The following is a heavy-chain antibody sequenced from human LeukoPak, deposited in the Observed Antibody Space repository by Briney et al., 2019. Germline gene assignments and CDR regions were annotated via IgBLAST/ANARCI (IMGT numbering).Heavy chain of an antibody. D-gene: IGHD3-9*01. CDR3: ARNRRYFDWLPWD. CDR2: IYTSGST. V-gene: IGHV4-4*07. J-gene: IGHJ4*02. CDR1: GGSISSYY. Sequence: SETLSLTCTVSGGSISSYYWSWIRQPAGKGLEWIGRIYTSGSTNYNSSLKSRVTISVDTSKNQFSLKLSSVTAADTAVYYCARNRRYFDWLPWDWGQGTLVTVSS.